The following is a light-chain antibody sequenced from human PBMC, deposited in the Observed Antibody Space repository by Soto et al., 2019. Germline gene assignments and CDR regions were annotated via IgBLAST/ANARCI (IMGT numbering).Light chain of an antibody. J-gene: IGKJ1*01. V-gene: IGKV1-39*01. Sequence: EIQMTQSPSSLSASVGDRVTITCRASQNIRSYLNWYQQKPGKAPQLLIYATSSVQTGVPSRFSGSGAGTVFRRVIRREQPEEAGSYCGQKGYWSRWTCGRGTKVEI. CDR1: QNIRSY. CDR3: QKGYWSRWT. CDR2: ATS.